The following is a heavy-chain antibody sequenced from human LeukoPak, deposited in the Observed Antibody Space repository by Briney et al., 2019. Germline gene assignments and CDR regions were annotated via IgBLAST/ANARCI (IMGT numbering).Heavy chain of an antibody. D-gene: IGHD3/OR15-3a*01. CDR1: GFTFGDTW. Sequence: GGSLRLSCAASGFTFGDTWMNWVRQVPGQGLVWVANIKQDGSEKFYVASVKGRFTISRDNGKSSLYLQMNSLRAEDTALYYCATSYDMGWLIGYWGQGTLVTVSS. CDR2: IKQDGSEK. V-gene: IGHV3-7*03. J-gene: IGHJ4*02. CDR3: ATSYDMGWLIGY.